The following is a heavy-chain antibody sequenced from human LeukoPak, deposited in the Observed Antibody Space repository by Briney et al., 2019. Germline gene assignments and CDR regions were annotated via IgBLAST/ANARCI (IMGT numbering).Heavy chain of an antibody. CDR2: IKQDGSEK. D-gene: IGHD6-13*01. V-gene: IGHV3-7*01. Sequence: GGSLRLSCAASGFTVSSNYMNWVRQAPGKGLEWVATIKQDGSEKYYVDSIKGRFTISRDNSKNSLYLQMNSLRAEDTSVYYCARVLEVAAAWDHWGQGTLVTVSS. J-gene: IGHJ4*02. CDR3: ARVLEVAAAWDH. CDR1: GFTVSSNY.